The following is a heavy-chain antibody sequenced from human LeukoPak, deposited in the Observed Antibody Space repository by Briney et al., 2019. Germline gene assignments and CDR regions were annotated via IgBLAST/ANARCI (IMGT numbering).Heavy chain of an antibody. CDR2: IHYSGST. D-gene: IGHD3-3*01. Sequence: SETLSLTCTVSGGSISSSSYYWAWIRQPPGKGLEWIGSIHYSGSTYYNPSLKSRVTTPVDTSKNQFSLKLSSVTAADTAVYYCARAEAYYDFWSGNLFDNWGQGTLVTVSS. CDR1: GGSISSSSYY. CDR3: ARAEAYYDFWSGNLFDN. V-gene: IGHV4-39*07. J-gene: IGHJ4*02.